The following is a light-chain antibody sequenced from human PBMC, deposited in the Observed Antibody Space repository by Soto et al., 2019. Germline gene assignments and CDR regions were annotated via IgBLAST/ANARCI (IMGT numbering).Light chain of an antibody. CDR1: RSNIGRNF. J-gene: IGLJ3*02. CDR3: ATWDDSLNGPV. V-gene: IGLV1-44*01. CDR2: SDN. Sequence: QAVVTQSPSASGTPGQRVTISCSGSRSNIGRNFVYWYQHVPGTAPKLLIFSDNQRQRPSGVPDRFSGSKSGTSASLAISGLQSEDEADYYCATWDDSLNGPVFGGGTKVTVL.